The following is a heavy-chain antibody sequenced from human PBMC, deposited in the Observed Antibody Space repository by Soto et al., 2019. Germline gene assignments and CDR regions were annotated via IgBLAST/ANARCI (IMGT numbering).Heavy chain of an antibody. Sequence: GGSLRLSCAASGFTFSSYWMSWVRQAPGKGLEWVANLKQDGSEKYYVDSMKGRFTISRDNAKNSLYLQMNCLRAEDTAVYYWARDGERELFDSWGQGTLVTVSS. V-gene: IGHV3-7*03. J-gene: IGHJ4*02. CDR2: LKQDGSEK. CDR1: GFTFSSYW. CDR3: ARDGERELFDS. D-gene: IGHD1-26*01.